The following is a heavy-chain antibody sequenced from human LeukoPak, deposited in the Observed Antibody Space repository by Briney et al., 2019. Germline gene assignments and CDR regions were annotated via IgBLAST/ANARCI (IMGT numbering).Heavy chain of an antibody. Sequence: PGGSLRLSCAASGFRFSNYSMSWVRPAPGKGLEWVADIGPDGTEKYYVDSVKGRFTISRDNAKNSLYLQMNSLRVEDTAVYYCARVGLWGSGRYYPDSWGQGTLVTVSS. CDR2: IGPDGTEK. V-gene: IGHV3-7*01. D-gene: IGHD3-10*01. J-gene: IGHJ4*02. CDR1: GFRFSNYS. CDR3: ARVGLWGSGRYYPDS.